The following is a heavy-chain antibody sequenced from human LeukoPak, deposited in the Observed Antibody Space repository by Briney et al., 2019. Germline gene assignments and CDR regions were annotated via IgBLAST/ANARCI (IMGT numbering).Heavy chain of an antibody. Sequence: GGSLRLSCAASGFTINSYGMHWVRQAPDKGLEWVAFIRYDGSDKYYADSVKGRLTISRDNSKNTLYLQMSSLRAEDTAVYYCAKGSYYCSSSSCPQYYYYMDVWGKGTTVTVSS. CDR3: AKGSYYCSSSSCPQYYYYMDV. CDR1: GFTINSYG. CDR2: IRYDGSDK. D-gene: IGHD2-2*01. V-gene: IGHV3-30*02. J-gene: IGHJ6*03.